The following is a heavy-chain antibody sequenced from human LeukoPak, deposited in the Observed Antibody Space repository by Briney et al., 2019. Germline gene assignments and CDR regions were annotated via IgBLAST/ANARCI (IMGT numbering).Heavy chain of an antibody. CDR2: INHSGST. V-gene: IGHV4-34*01. CDR1: GGSFSGYY. CDR3: AKNGKLVRGVIKISWFDP. D-gene: IGHD3-10*01. J-gene: IGHJ5*02. Sequence: PSETLSLTCTVYGGSFSGYYWSWIRQPPGKGLEWIGEINHSGSTTYNPSLKSRVTISVDPSKNQFSLTLSSVTAADTAVYYCAKNGKLVRGVIKISWFDPWGQGTLVTVSS.